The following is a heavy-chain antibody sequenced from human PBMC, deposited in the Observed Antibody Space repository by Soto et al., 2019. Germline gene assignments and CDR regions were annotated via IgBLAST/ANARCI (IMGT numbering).Heavy chain of an antibody. CDR2: IWYDGSVK. D-gene: IGHD2-21*01. J-gene: IGHJ4*02. Sequence: VGSLRLSCAASGFIFGTYGMHWVRQSPGKGLEWVAGIWYDGSVKTYADSVKGRFSISRDNSQNTVYLQMNTLSAEDTAVYYCARADCGGKCPCDYWGQGTLVIVSS. CDR1: GFIFGTYG. CDR3: ARADCGGKCPCDY. V-gene: IGHV3-33*01.